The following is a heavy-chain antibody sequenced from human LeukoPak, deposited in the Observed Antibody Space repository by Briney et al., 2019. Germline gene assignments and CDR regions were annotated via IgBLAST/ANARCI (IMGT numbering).Heavy chain of an antibody. CDR2: IYSGGST. CDR1: GFTVSSNY. V-gene: IGHV3-66*01. Sequence: GGSLRLSCAASGFTVSSNYMSWVRQAPGKGLEWVSVIYSGGSTYYADSVKGRFTISRDNSKNTLYLQMNSLRAEDTAVYYCAREKRITIFGVVTLDYWGQGTLVTVSS. CDR3: AREKRITIFGVVTLDY. J-gene: IGHJ4*02. D-gene: IGHD3-3*01.